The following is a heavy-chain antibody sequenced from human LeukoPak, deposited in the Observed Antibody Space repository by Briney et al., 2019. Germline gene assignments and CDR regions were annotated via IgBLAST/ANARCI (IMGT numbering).Heavy chain of an antibody. D-gene: IGHD6-19*01. V-gene: IGHV3-23*01. CDR3: ARGGLGSAFDN. Sequence: GGSLRLSCAASGFTFSSYALSWVREAPGKGLECVSAISGSGGSTYSADSLKGRFTISRDNSKNTLYLQINSLRADDTAVFYCARGGLGSAFDNWGQGTLVTVSS. CDR1: GFTFSSYA. CDR2: ISGSGGST. J-gene: IGHJ4*02.